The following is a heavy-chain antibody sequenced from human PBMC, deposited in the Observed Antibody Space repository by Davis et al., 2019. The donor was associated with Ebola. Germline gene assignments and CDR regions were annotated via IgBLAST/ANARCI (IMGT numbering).Heavy chain of an antibody. J-gene: IGHJ4*02. CDR1: GDSISSGNDY. CDR2: IYYTGIT. V-gene: IGHV4-30-4*01. Sequence: SETLSLTCRVSGDSISSGNDYWSWIRQPPGKGLEWIGYIYYTGITDYNPSLKSRVTITVDTSKNQFSLQLNSVSAADTAVYYCARGSLIWGQGTLVTVSS. D-gene: IGHD3-9*01. CDR3: ARGSLI.